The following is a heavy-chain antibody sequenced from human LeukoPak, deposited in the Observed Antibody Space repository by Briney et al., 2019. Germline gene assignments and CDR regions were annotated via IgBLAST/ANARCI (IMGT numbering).Heavy chain of an antibody. J-gene: IGHJ5*01. CDR1: GFTFSNYG. CDR3: ARVAVSGPTGWFDS. D-gene: IGHD2-8*02. Sequence: GRSLRLSCAASGFTFSNYGMHWVRQAPGKGLEWVAVISYDGSNKYYADSVKGRFTISRDNVDNVVYLEMNGLRAEDTATYYCARVAVSGPTGWFDSWGQGTLVIVSS. CDR2: ISYDGSNK. V-gene: IGHV3-30*03.